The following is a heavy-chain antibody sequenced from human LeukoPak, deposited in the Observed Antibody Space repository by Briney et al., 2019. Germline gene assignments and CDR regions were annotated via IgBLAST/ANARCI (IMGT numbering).Heavy chain of an antibody. Sequence: TLSLTCTVSGGSISSGSYYGSWIRQPAGKGLEWIGRIYTSGSTNYNPSLKSRVTISVDTSKNQFSLKLASVTAADTAIYYCAKGAGGFSYYIWFDPWGQGTLVTVSS. J-gene: IGHJ5*02. CDR3: AKGAGGFSYYIWFDP. CDR2: IYTSGST. D-gene: IGHD5-18*01. V-gene: IGHV4-61*02. CDR1: GGSISSGSYY.